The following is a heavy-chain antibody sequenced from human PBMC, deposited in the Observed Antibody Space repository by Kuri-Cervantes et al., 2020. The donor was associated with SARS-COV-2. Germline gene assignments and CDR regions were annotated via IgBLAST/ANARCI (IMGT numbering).Heavy chain of an antibody. CDR3: AKCSPNIVVVPAATDFDY. CDR2: ISGSGGST. D-gene: IGHD2-2*01. J-gene: IGHJ4*02. V-gene: IGHV3-23*01. Sequence: GGSLRLSCAASGFTFSSYSMNWVRQAPGKGLEWVSAISGSGGSTYYADSVKGRFTIPRDNSKNTLYLQMNSLRAEDTAVYYCAKCSPNIVVVPAATDFDYWGQGTLVTVSS. CDR1: GFTFSSYS.